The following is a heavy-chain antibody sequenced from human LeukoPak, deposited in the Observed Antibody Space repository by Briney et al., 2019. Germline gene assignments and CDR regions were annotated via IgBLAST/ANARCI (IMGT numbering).Heavy chain of an antibody. D-gene: IGHD3-10*01. CDR2: IDPSDSYT. J-gene: IGHJ4*02. CDR1: GYSFTSYW. CDR3: ARLDYYGSGSYYNEDY. Sequence: GESLKISCKGSGYSFTSYWISWVRQMPGKGLEWMGRIDPSDSYTNYSPSFQGHVTISADKSISTAYLQWSSLKASDTAMYYCARLDYYGSGSYYNEDYWGQGTLVTVSS. V-gene: IGHV5-10-1*01.